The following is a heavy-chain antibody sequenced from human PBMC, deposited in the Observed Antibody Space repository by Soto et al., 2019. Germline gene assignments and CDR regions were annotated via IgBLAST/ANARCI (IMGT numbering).Heavy chain of an antibody. Sequence: QLQLQESGPGLVKPSETLSLTCTVSGGSISSSSYYWGWIRQPPGKGLEWIGSIYYSGSTYYNPSLKIRVNISVEASKNQLSLKLSSVTAADSAVYYCAGGVGYCSGGSCYSYNWFDPWGQGTLVTVSS. CDR1: GGSISSSSYY. CDR3: AGGVGYCSGGSCYSYNWFDP. J-gene: IGHJ5*02. V-gene: IGHV4-39*01. D-gene: IGHD2-15*01. CDR2: IYYSGST.